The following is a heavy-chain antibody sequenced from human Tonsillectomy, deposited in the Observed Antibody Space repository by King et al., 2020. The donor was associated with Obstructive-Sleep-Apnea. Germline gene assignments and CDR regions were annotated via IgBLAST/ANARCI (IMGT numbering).Heavy chain of an antibody. CDR1: GGSLSSGGYY. J-gene: IGHJ4*02. D-gene: IGHD3-16*01. Sequence: QLQESGPGLVKPSQTLSLTCTVSGGSLSSGGYYWSWIRQHPGKGLGWIGYIYYSGSTYYNPSLKSRVTISVDTSKNQFSLKLSSVTAADTAVYYCARKGASVSIDYWGQGTLVTVSS. CDR2: IYYSGST. CDR3: ARKGASVSIDY. V-gene: IGHV4-31*03.